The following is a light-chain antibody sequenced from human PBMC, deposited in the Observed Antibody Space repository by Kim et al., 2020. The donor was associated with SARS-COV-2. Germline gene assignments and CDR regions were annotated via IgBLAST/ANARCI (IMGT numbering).Light chain of an antibody. CDR3: QAWDAGTQVV. CDR1: KLGAEY. CDR2: EDS. V-gene: IGLV3-1*01. J-gene: IGLJ2*01. Sequence: PGQTATITCSGDKLGAEYSCWYQPKPGQSPKLVIYEDSKRPSGIPERFSGANSGNTVTLIISDAQPMDEADYYCQAWDAGTQVVFGGGTQLTVL.